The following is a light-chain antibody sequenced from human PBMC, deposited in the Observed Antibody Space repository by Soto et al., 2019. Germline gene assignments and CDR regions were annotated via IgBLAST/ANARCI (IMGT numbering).Light chain of an antibody. CDR3: AAWDDSLDARGV. Sequence: QSVLTQPPSASGTPGQRVTISCSGSRSNIGNNAVSWYQQLPGTAPKLLIYNNNQRPSGVPDLFSGSKSGTSASLAISGLQAEDDADYDCAAWDDSLDARGVFGGGTKLTVL. CDR2: NNN. CDR1: RSNIGNNA. J-gene: IGLJ3*02. V-gene: IGLV1-44*01.